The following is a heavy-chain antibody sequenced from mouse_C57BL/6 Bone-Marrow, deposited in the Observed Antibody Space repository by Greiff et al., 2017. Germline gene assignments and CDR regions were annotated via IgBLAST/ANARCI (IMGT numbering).Heavy chain of an antibody. CDR3: ARGGGDWYYFDY. CDR1: GFSLTSYG. Sequence: VMLVESGPGLVQPSQSLSITCTVSGFSLTSYGVHWVRQSPGKGLEWLGVIWRGGSTDYNAAFRSRLSITKDNSKSQVFFKMNSLQADDTAIYYCARGGGDWYYFDYWGQGTTLTVSS. D-gene: IGHD3-3*01. V-gene: IGHV2-5*01. J-gene: IGHJ2*01. CDR2: IWRGGST.